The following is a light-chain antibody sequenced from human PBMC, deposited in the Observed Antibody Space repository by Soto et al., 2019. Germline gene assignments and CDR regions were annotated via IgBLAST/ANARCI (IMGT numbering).Light chain of an antibody. CDR3: GSWDSSLSAVV. J-gene: IGLJ1*01. CDR1: GSNIGKNY. V-gene: IGLV1-51*02. Sequence: QAVVTQPPSVSVAPGQKVTISCSGSGSNIGKNYVSWYQQLPGTTPKLLIYEDSRRPSGIPDRFSGSKSGTSATLGITGLQSGDEADYYCGSWDSSLSAVVFGTGTKVTVL. CDR2: EDS.